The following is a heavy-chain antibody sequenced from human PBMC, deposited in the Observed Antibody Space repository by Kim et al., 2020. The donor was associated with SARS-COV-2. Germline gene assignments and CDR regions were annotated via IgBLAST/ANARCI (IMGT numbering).Heavy chain of an antibody. J-gene: IGHJ4*02. CDR3: AKDPDISYGSGY. V-gene: IGHV3-23*01. Sequence: YADSVKGRFTISRDNSKNTLYLQMNSLGAEDTAVYYCAKDPDISYGSGYWGQGTLVTVSS. D-gene: IGHD3-10*01.